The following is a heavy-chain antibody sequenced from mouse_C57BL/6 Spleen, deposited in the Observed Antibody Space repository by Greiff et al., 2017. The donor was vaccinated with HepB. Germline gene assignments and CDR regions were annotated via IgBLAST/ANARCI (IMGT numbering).Heavy chain of an antibody. CDR1: GYTFTSYW. V-gene: IGHV1-69*01. Sequence: QVQLQQPGAELVMPGASVKLSCKASGYTFTSYWMHWVKQRPGQGLEWIGEIDPSDSYTNYNQKFKGKSTLTVDKSSSTAYMQLSSLTSEDAAVYYCARGDVVTILFAYWGQGTLVTVSA. CDR2: IDPSDSYT. J-gene: IGHJ3*01. D-gene: IGHD2-5*01. CDR3: ARGDVVTILFAY.